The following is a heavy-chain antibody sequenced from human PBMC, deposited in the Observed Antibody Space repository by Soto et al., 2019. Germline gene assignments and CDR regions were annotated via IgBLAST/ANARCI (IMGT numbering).Heavy chain of an antibody. J-gene: IGHJ4*02. V-gene: IGHV3-33*01. CDR1: GFTFSSYG. CDR3: ARDASGYCSSTSCYGGGHDY. D-gene: IGHD2-2*01. CDR2: IWYDGSNK. Sequence: GVSLRLSCAASGFTFSSYGMHWVRQAPGKGLEWVAVIWYDGSNKYYADSVKGRFTISRDNSKNTLYLQMNSLRAEDTAVYYCARDASGYCSSTSCYGGGHDYWGQGTLVTVSS.